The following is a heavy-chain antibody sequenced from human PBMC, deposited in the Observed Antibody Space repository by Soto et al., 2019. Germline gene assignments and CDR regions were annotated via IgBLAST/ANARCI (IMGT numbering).Heavy chain of an antibody. V-gene: IGHV3-9*01. D-gene: IGHD3-3*01. CDR3: AKGTRRNTYYDFWSGYPPHY. Sequence: PGGSLRLSCAASGFTFDDYAMHWVRQAPGKGLEWVSGISWNSGSIGYADSVKGRFTISRDNAKNSLYLQMNSLRAEDTALYYCAKGTRRNTYYDFWSGYPPHYWGQGTLVTVSS. J-gene: IGHJ4*02. CDR1: GFTFDDYA. CDR2: ISWNSGSI.